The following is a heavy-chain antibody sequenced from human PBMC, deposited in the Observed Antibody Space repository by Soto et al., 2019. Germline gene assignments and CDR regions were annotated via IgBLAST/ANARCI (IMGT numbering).Heavy chain of an antibody. J-gene: IGHJ5*02. CDR2: IYYSGST. CDR3: ARLLAEKGWENWFDP. V-gene: IGHV4-59*01. CDR1: GGSISSYY. D-gene: IGHD1-26*01. Sequence: SETLSLTCTVSGGSISSYYWSWIRQPPGKGLEWIGYIYYSGSTNYNPSLKSRVTISVDTSKNQFSLKLSSVTAADTAVYYCARLLAEKGWENWFDPSGPGTLVTVYS.